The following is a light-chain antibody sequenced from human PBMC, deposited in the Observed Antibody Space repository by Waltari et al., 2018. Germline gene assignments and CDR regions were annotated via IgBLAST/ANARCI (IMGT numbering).Light chain of an antibody. CDR3: SSYTSTDVV. J-gene: IGLJ2*01. V-gene: IGLV2-14*01. CDR1: SSDVGGYNY. Sequence: QSALTQPASVSGSPGQSITISCTGTSSDVGGYNYVSWYQQHPGKAPKLMIYDVSNRPSGVSNRFPGSKSGNTASRTISGLQAEDEADYYCSSYTSTDVVFGGGTKLTVL. CDR2: DVS.